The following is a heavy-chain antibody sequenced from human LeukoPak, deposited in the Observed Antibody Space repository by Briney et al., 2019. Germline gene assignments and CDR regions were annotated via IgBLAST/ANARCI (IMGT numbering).Heavy chain of an antibody. J-gene: IGHJ4*02. Sequence: GGSLRLSCAASGFTFSSYAMHWVRQAPGKGLEYVSAISSNGGSTYYANSVKGRFTISRDNSKNTLYLQMGSLRAEDMAVCYCASSQSKRGYFDYWGQGTLVTVSS. D-gene: IGHD3-10*01. CDR3: ASSQSKRGYFDY. CDR1: GFTFSSYA. CDR2: ISSNGGST. V-gene: IGHV3-64*01.